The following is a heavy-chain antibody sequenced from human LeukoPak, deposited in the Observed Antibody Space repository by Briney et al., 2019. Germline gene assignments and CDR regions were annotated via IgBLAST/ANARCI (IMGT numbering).Heavy chain of an antibody. CDR1: GYTLTELS. V-gene: IGHV1-24*01. CDR2: FDPEDGET. CDR3: ARDLFVSVTTGPSDAFDI. Sequence: GASVKVSCKVSGYTLTELSMHWVRQAPGKGLEWMGGFDPEDGETIYAQKFQGRVTMTRDTSTSTVYMELSSLRSEDTAVYYCARDLFVSVTTGPSDAFDIWGQGTMVTVSS. D-gene: IGHD4-17*01. J-gene: IGHJ3*02.